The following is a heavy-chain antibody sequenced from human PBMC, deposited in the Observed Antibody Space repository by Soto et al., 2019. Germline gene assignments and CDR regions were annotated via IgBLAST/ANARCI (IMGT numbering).Heavy chain of an antibody. CDR1: GFNFSDFT. J-gene: IGHJ4*02. CDR3: ARTYCGGDCYSLG. V-gene: IGHV3-73*01. Sequence: GGSLRLSCAASGFNFSDFTMNWVRQASGRGLEWVGRIRNKVDNYATAYGASVKGRFTISRDDSKNTAYLQMNSLKTEDTAVYYCARTYCGGDCYSLGWGQGTPVTVSS. CDR2: IRNKVDNYAT. D-gene: IGHD2-21*02.